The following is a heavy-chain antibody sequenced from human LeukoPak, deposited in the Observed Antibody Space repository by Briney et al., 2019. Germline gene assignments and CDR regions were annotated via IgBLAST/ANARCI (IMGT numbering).Heavy chain of an antibody. Sequence: PGGSLRLSCAASGFTFDDYSMHWVRQAPGKGLEWVSGISWNSGSIGYADSVKGRFTISRDNAKTSLYLQMNSLRAEDTALYYCAKSNYDSSGLDYWGQGTLVTVSS. J-gene: IGHJ4*02. CDR1: GFTFDDYS. CDR3: AKSNYDSSGLDY. V-gene: IGHV3-9*01. CDR2: ISWNSGSI. D-gene: IGHD3-22*01.